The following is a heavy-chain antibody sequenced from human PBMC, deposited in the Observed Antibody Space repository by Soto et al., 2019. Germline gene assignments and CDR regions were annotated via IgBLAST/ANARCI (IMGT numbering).Heavy chain of an antibody. V-gene: IGHV3-53*01. J-gene: IGHJ6*02. CDR2: IYSGGDT. CDR1: GLTVSGNY. Sequence: GGSLRLSCAASGLTVSGNYMSWVRQAPGKGLEWVSIIYSGGDTYYADSVKGRFTTSRDNSKNTLYLQMNSLRVEDTAVYHCARDTYGMDVWGQGTTVTVSS. CDR3: ARDTYGMDV.